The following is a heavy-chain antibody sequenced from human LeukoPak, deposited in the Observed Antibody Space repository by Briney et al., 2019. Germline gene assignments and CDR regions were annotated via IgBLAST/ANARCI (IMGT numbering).Heavy chain of an antibody. D-gene: IGHD3-22*01. J-gene: IGHJ5*02. Sequence: SETLSLTCTVSGGSISSYYWSWIRQPPGKGLEWIGYIYTSGSTNYIPSLKSRVTISVDTSKNQFSLKLSSVTAADTAVYYCARLDYYDSSGQFDPWGQGTLVTVSS. CDR2: IYTSGST. CDR1: GGSISSYY. CDR3: ARLDYYDSSGQFDP. V-gene: IGHV4-4*09.